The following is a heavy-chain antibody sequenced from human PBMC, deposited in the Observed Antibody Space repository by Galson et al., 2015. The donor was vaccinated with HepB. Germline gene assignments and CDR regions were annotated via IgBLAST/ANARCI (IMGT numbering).Heavy chain of an antibody. CDR1: GDSVSSNSAA. D-gene: IGHD3-22*01. Sequence: CAISGDSVSSNSAAWNWIRQSPSRGLEWLGRTYYRFKWYYDCAVSVKSRITINPDISKNQFSLQLNSVTPEDTAVYYCARNVYYDTSGYYYKPGWIDPWGQGTLVTVSS. CDR2: TYYRFKWYY. CDR3: ARNVYYDTSGYYYKPGWIDP. J-gene: IGHJ5*02. V-gene: IGHV6-1*01.